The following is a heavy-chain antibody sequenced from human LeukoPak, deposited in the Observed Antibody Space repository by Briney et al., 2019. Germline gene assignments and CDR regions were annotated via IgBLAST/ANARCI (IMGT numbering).Heavy chain of an antibody. V-gene: IGHV4-4*07. CDR3: ARNWNHHFDY. CDR1: GGSISSYY. J-gene: IGHJ4*02. Sequence: PSETLSLTCTVSGGSISSYYWSCIRQPAGKGLEWIGRIYTSGSTNYNPSLRSRVTMSVDTSKNQFSLKLTSVTAADTAVYYCARNWNHHFDYWGQGTLVTVSS. D-gene: IGHD1-14*01. CDR2: IYTSGST.